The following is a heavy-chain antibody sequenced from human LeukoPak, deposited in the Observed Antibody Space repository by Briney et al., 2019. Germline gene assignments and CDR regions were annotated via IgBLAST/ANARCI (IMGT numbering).Heavy chain of an antibody. Sequence: GGSLRLSCAASGFTFSSYWMHWVRQAPGKGLVWVSRINSDGSNTSYADSVKGRFTISRDNAKNTLYLQMNSLRAEDTAVYYCARDKAPYYDFWSGYSQYGMDVWGQGTTVTVSS. CDR1: GFTFSSYW. CDR3: ARDKAPYYDFWSGYSQYGMDV. J-gene: IGHJ6*02. V-gene: IGHV3-74*01. CDR2: INSDGSNT. D-gene: IGHD3-3*01.